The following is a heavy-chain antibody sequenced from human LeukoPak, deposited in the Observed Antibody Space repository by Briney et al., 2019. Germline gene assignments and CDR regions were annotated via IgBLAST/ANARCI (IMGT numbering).Heavy chain of an antibody. CDR1: GGTFSSYA. J-gene: IGHJ4*02. Sequence: SVKVSCTASGGTFSSYAISWVRQAPGQGLEWMGRIIPIFGTANYAQKFQGRVTITTDESTSTAYMELSSLRSEDTAVYYCAREWLASHFDYWGQRTLVTVSS. CDR2: IIPIFGTA. V-gene: IGHV1-69*05. CDR3: AREWLASHFDY. D-gene: IGHD6-19*01.